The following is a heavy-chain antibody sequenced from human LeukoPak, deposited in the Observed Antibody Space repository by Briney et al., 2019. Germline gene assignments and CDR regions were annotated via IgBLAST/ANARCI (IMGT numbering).Heavy chain of an antibody. D-gene: IGHD6-13*01. CDR1: GYTLTELS. Sequence: ASVKVSCKVSGYTLTELSMHWVRQAPAKGLEWMGGFDPGDGETIYAQKFQGRVTMTEDTSTDTAYMELSSLRSEDTAVYYCATDRMWNSSSWYYFDYWGQGTLVTVSS. CDR2: FDPGDGET. J-gene: IGHJ4*02. CDR3: ATDRMWNSSSWYYFDY. V-gene: IGHV1-24*01.